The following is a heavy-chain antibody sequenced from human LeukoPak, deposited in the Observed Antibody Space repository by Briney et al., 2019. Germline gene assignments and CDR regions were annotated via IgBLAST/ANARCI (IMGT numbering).Heavy chain of an antibody. D-gene: IGHD4-17*01. V-gene: IGHV3-66*01. CDR3: ARDPTTDAFDL. J-gene: IGHJ3*01. Sequence: PGGSLRLSCAASGFTVSSNYMSWVRQAPGKGLEWVSVIYSGGSTYYADSVKGRFTISRDNSKNTLFLQMNSLRAEDTAVYYCARDPTTDAFDLWGQGTLVTVSS. CDR2: IYSGGST. CDR1: GFTVSSNY.